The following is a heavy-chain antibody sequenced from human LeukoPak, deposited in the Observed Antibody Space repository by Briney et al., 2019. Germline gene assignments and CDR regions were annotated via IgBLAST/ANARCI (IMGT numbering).Heavy chain of an antibody. D-gene: IGHD3-10*01. CDR2: IYSSGRT. CDR1: GDSISSGSYY. V-gene: IGHV4-61*02. CDR3: ARRSYGSGSYYWLAKEYYFDY. Sequence: PSETLSLTCTVSGDSISSGSYYWSWIRQPAGEGLEWIGRIYSSGRTNYNPSLKSRVTISVDTSKNQFSLKLSSVTAAGTAVYYCARRSYGSGSYYWLAKEYYFDYWGQGTLVTVSS. J-gene: IGHJ4*02.